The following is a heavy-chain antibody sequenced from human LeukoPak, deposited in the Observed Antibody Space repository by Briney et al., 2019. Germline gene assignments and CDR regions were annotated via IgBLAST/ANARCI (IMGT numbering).Heavy chain of an antibody. CDR1: GLNLTTYA. CDR2: ISDRGDST. D-gene: IGHD2-21*01. CDR3: ALPPGDPRRKYYYYMDV. V-gene: IGHV3-23*01. J-gene: IGHJ6*03. Sequence: GGSLRLSCAASGLNLTTYAMGWVRQAPGKGLEWVSVISDRGDSTYYGDSVKGRFTISRDSSKNTLYLQMNSLRSEDTAVYYCALPPGDPRRKYYYYMDVWGKGTTVTISS.